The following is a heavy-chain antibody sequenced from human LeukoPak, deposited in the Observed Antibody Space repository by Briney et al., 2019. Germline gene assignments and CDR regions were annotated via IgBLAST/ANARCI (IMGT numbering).Heavy chain of an antibody. CDR3: ARDQGTYYYGSGSYYNGMRAFDI. J-gene: IGHJ3*02. CDR2: SYYSGST. CDR1: GGSISSSSYY. D-gene: IGHD3-10*01. V-gene: IGHV4-39*07. Sequence: SETLSLTCTVSGGSISSSSYYWGWIRQPPGKGLEWIGSSYYSGSTYYNPSLKSRVTISVDTSKNQFSLELSSVTAADTAVYYCARDQGTYYYGSGSYYNGMRAFDIWGQGTMVTVSS.